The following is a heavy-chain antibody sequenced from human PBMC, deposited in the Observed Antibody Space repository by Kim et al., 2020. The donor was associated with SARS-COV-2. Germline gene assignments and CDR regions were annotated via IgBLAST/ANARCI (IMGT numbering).Heavy chain of an antibody. D-gene: IGHD3-10*01. CDR3: AKDQGFRGVKFINYYYY. CDR1: GYSISSGYY. CDR2: IYHSGST. V-gene: IGHV4-38-2*02. Sequence: SETLSLTCTVSGYSISSGYYWGWIRQPPGKVLEWMWIIYHSGSTYYNPSLKSRVTISVDTSKNQFSLKLSSMTAANTAFYYCAKDQGFRGVKFINYYYY. J-gene: IGHJ6*01.